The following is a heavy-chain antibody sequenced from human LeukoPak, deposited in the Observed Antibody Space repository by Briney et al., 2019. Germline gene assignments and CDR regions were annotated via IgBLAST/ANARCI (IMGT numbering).Heavy chain of an antibody. CDR2: ISGDSSYT. J-gene: IGHJ4*02. V-gene: IGHV3-11*06. D-gene: IGHD6-13*01. CDR1: GFIFSDYY. Sequence: PGGSLRLSCAASGFIFSDYYMTWIRQAPGKGLEWISYISGDSSYTRYADSVKGRFTASRDNAKNSLYLQMNSLRAEDTAMYYCARLHSTAAAGTYDYWGQGTLVTVSS. CDR3: ARLHSTAAAGTYDY.